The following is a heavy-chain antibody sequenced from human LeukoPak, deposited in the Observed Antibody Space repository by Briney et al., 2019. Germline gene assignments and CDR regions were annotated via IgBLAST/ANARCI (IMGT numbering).Heavy chain of an antibody. D-gene: IGHD3-10*01. V-gene: IGHV3-7*01. J-gene: IGHJ4*02. CDR2: IKQDGSEK. CDR3: ARDHGSGSYFFDY. CDR1: GFTFSSSW. Sequence: PGGSLTLSCAASGFTFSSSWMTWVRQASGKGVDWVANIKQDGSEKYYVDSVQGRFTISRDNSKLYLQMNSLSAEDTAVYFCARDHGSGSYFFDYWGQGTQVTVSA.